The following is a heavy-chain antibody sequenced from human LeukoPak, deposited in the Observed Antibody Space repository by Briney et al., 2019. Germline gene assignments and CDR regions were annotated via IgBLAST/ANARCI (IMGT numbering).Heavy chain of an antibody. CDR2: IKQDGSEK. J-gene: IGHJ6*02. V-gene: IGHV3-7*03. Sequence: GGSLRLSCAASGFTFSTYWMSWVRRAPGKGLEWVANIKQDGSEKYYVDSVKGRFSISRYNAKSSLYLQMNSLRAEDTAVYHCAKTLRDLEWLTGELDVWGQGTAVTVSS. CDR3: AKTLRDLEWLTGELDV. CDR1: GFTFSTYW. D-gene: IGHD3-3*01.